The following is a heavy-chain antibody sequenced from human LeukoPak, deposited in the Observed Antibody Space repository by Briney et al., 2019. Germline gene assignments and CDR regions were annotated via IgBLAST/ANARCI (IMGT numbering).Heavy chain of an antibody. V-gene: IGHV3-23*01. CDR2: ISGSGGST. Sequence: GGSLRLSCAASGFTFSSYAMSWVRQAPGKGLEWASAISGSGGSTYYADSVKGRFTISRDNSKNTLYLQMNSLRAEDTAVYYCAKEYYDFWSGYYAGFDYWGQGTLVTVSS. D-gene: IGHD3-3*01. CDR1: GFTFSSYA. J-gene: IGHJ4*02. CDR3: AKEYYDFWSGYYAGFDY.